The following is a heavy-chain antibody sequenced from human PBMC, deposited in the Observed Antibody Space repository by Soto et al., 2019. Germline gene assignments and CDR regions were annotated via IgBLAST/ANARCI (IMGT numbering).Heavy chain of an antibody. CDR3: VRDSFNDTALFDY. V-gene: IGHV3-30-3*01. Sequence: GGSLRLSCAASGFTLTTFAIHWVRQAPGKGLEWMALISHEGRIKYYAESEKGRFTISRDNSRSKVYLQMKNLRPVDTALYYCVRDSFNDTALFDYWGQGALVTVSS. J-gene: IGHJ4*02. D-gene: IGHD1-1*01. CDR2: ISHEGRIK. CDR1: GFTLTTFA.